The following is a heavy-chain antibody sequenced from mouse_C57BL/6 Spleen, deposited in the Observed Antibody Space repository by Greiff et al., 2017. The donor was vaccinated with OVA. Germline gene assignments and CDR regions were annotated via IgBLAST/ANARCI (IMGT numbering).Heavy chain of an antibody. J-gene: IGHJ4*01. D-gene: IGHD1-1*01. V-gene: IGHV8-12*01. CDR3: ARSSIITTVVATNYYAMDY. Sequence: QVTLKESGPGILQSSQTLSLTCSFSGFSLSTSGMGVSWIRQPSGKGLEWLAHIYWDDDKRYNPSLKSRLTISKDTSRNQVFLKITSVDTADTATYYCARSSIITTVVATNYYAMDYWGQGTSVTVSS. CDR2: IYWDDDK. CDR1: GFSLSTSGMG.